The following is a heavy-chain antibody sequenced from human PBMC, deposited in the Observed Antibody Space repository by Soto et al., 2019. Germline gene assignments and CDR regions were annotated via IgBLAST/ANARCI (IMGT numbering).Heavy chain of an antibody. D-gene: IGHD2-21*01. CDR3: AGEGVRGMDV. Sequence: QVQLVQSGAEVKKPGASVKVSCKASGYTFTSYDINWVRQATGPGLEWMGWMNPNSANTGYAQKFQGRVTMTRNTARITAYMERSSLSSEDTAGYYCAGEGVRGMDVWGQGTTVTVSS. J-gene: IGHJ6*02. CDR1: GYTFTSYD. V-gene: IGHV1-8*01. CDR2: MNPNSANT.